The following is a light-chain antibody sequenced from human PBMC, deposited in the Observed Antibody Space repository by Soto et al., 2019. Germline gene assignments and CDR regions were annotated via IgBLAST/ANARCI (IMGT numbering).Light chain of an antibody. CDR2: AAS. J-gene: IGKJ2*01. CDR1: QSITGY. Sequence: DLQMTQSPSSLSASVGDRVMITCRASQSITGYLNWYQQKPGKAPKLLIYAASNLQSGVPSRFRGSGSWTDFTLTIRSLQPEDFATYFCQQSQNLPYTFGQGTKLEIK. CDR3: QQSQNLPYT. V-gene: IGKV1-39*01.